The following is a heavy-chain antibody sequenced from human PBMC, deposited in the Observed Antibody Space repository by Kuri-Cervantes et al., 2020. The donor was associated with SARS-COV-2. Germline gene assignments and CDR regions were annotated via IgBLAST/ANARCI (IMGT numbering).Heavy chain of an antibody. J-gene: IGHJ4*02. D-gene: IGHD2-21*01. CDR2: IYPGDSDT. V-gene: IGHV5-51*01. CDR3: ARSSTPSVVIATSPLGY. CDR1: GYSFTSYW. Sequence: GESLKISCKGSGYSFTSYWVGWVRQMPGKGLEWMGIIYPGDSDTRYSPSFQGQVTISADKSISTAYLQWSSLKASDTAMYYCARSSTPSVVIATSPLGYWGQGTLVTVSS.